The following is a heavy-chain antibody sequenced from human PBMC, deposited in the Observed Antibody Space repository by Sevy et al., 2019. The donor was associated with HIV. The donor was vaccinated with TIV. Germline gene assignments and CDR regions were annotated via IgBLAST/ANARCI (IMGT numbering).Heavy chain of an antibody. CDR3: AREGCTKPHDY. CDR2: LSFGCGEI. J-gene: IGHJ4*02. Sequence: GGSLRLSCAASGFTFSKYSMSWVRQPPGKGLEWVSTLSFGCGEINYADSVKGRFTISRDNSKSSVNLQMNNLRPEDTAVYYCAREGCTKPHDYWGQGTLVTVPS. D-gene: IGHD2-8*01. CDR1: GFTFSKYS. V-gene: IGHV3-23*01.